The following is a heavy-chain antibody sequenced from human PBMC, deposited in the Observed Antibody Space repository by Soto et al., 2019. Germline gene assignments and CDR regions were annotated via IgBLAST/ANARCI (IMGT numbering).Heavy chain of an antibody. CDR3: AGPPELTRIYYYYGMDV. J-gene: IGHJ6*02. V-gene: IGHV1-69*12. Sequence: QVQLVQSGAEVKKPGSSVKVSCKASGGTFSSYAISWVRQAPGQGLEWMGGIIPIFGTANYAQKFQGRVTITADESTSTDYMELRSLRSEDTDVYYCAGPPELTRIYYYYGMDVWGQGTTVTVSS. D-gene: IGHD1-7*01. CDR1: GGTFSSYA. CDR2: IIPIFGTA.